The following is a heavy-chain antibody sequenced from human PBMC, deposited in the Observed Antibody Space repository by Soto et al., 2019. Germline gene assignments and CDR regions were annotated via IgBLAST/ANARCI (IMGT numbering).Heavy chain of an antibody. CDR1: GFTFSRYK. Sequence: GGSLRLSCAASGFTFSRYKMNWIRQAPGKGLEWVSSISTSSNYIYYADSVKGRFTISRDNAKNSLFLQMNSLRAEDTAVYYCATASFNPYGDYYPDYWGQGTLVTVSS. CDR3: ATASFNPYGDYYPDY. J-gene: IGHJ4*02. D-gene: IGHD4-17*01. V-gene: IGHV3-21*01. CDR2: ISTSSNYI.